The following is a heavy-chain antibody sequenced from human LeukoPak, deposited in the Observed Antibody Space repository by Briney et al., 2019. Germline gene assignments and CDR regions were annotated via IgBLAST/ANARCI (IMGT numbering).Heavy chain of an antibody. CDR1: GGSISSSSYY. CDR2: IYYSGST. V-gene: IGHV4-39*01. Sequence: SETLSLTCTVSGGSISSSSYYWGWIRQPPGKGLEWIGSIYYSGSTYYNPSLKSRVTISVDTSKNQFSLKLSSVTAAGTAVYYCAMKYYYGSGSYYYYYGMDVWGQGTTVTVSS. J-gene: IGHJ6*02. D-gene: IGHD3-10*01. CDR3: AMKYYYGSGSYYYYYGMDV.